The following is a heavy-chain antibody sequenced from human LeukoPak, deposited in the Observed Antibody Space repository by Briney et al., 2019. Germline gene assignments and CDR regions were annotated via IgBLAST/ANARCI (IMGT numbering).Heavy chain of an antibody. J-gene: IGHJ4*02. CDR3: ARAMRSGYDY. D-gene: IGHD5-12*01. CDR1: GFTFSSYG. V-gene: IGHV3-48*02. CDR2: ISSSSDSI. Sequence: GGSLRLSCAASGFTFSSYGMSWVRQAPGKRLEWVSYISSSSDSIYYADSVKGRFTISRDNAEDSLYLQMSSLRDEDTAVYYCARAMRSGYDYWGQGTLVTVSS.